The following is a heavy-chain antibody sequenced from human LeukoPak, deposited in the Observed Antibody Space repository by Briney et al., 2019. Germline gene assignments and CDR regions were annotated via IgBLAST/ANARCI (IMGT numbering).Heavy chain of an antibody. Sequence: AAVKVSFKASGGTFSIYAISWVRQAPGQGGGWMGGNIPIFATANYAQKFQGRFTITADESTSTAYMELTSLTSEDTAVYYCAAGIAAAGRGNYWGQGTLVTVSS. D-gene: IGHD6-13*01. V-gene: IGHV1-69*13. CDR1: GGTFSIYA. J-gene: IGHJ4*02. CDR3: AAGIAAAGRGNY. CDR2: NIPIFATA.